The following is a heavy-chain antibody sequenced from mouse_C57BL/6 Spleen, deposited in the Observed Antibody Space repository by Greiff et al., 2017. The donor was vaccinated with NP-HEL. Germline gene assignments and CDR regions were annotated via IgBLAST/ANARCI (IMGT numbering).Heavy chain of an antibody. J-gene: IGHJ4*01. CDR1: GYTFTSYW. CDR3: ARSSSSGHYAMDY. CDR2: IDPSDSET. D-gene: IGHD3-2*02. V-gene: IGHV1-52*01. Sequence: QVQLQQPGAELVRPGSSVKLSCKASGYTFTSYWMHWVKQRPIQGLEWIGNIDPSDSETHYNQKFKDKATLTVDKSSSTAYMQLSSLTSEDSAVYFCARSSSSGHYAMDYWGQGTSVTVSS.